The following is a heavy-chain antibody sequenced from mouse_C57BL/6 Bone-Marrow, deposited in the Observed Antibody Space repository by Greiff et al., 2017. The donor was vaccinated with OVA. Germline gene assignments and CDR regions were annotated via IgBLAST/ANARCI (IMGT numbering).Heavy chain of an antibody. J-gene: IGHJ3*01. Sequence: QVQLQQSGAELVRPGASVKLSCTASGFTFTSYGLSWVKQRPGQGLEWIGEIYPRSGNTYYNAKFKGKATLTADKSSSTAYMELRSLTSEDSAVYFCARSDGSDSFAYWGQGTLVTVSA. V-gene: IGHV1-81*01. D-gene: IGHD1-1*01. CDR2: IYPRSGNT. CDR3: ARSDGSDSFAY. CDR1: GFTFTSYG.